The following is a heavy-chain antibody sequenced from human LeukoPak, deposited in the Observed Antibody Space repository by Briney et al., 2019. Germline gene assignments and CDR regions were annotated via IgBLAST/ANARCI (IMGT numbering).Heavy chain of an antibody. CDR3: ARGTWEAAARPYSFDT. J-gene: IGHJ4*02. D-gene: IGHD1-26*01. Sequence: ASVKVSSKASGYTFTSYGISWGRQAPGQRLEWMGWISAYNGHTNYAQKFQGRVTMTTETSTSTAYMELRSLRSDDSAVYYCARGTWEAAARPYSFDTWGQGTLVTVSS. V-gene: IGHV1-18*01. CDR1: GYTFTSYG. CDR2: ISAYNGHT.